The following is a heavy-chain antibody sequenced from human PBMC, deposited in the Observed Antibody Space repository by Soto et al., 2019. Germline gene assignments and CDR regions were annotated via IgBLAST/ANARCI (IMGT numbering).Heavy chain of an antibody. D-gene: IGHD3-10*01. J-gene: IGHJ6*03. CDR1: GYTFTSYD. Sequence: ASVKVSCKASGYTFTSYDINWVRQATGQGLEWMGWMNPNSGNTGYAQKFQGRVTMTRNTSISTAYMELSSLRSEDTAVYYCARAGITMVRGVIHYYMDVWGKGTTVTVSS. CDR3: ARAGITMVRGVIHYYMDV. CDR2: MNPNSGNT. V-gene: IGHV1-8*01.